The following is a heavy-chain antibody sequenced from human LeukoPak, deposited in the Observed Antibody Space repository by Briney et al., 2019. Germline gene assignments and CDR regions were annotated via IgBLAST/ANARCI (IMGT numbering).Heavy chain of an antibody. CDR1: GFTFSSYS. D-gene: IGHD2/OR15-2a*01. J-gene: IGHJ6*03. V-gene: IGHV3-21*01. CDR2: ISSSSSYI. CDR3: ARGSIYGRIYYYYYMDV. Sequence: GGSLRLSCAASGFTFSSYSMNWVRQAPGKGLEWVSSISSSSSYIYYADSVKGRFTISRDNAKNSLYLQMNSLRAEDTAVYYCARGSIYGRIYYYYYMDVWGKGTTVTVSS.